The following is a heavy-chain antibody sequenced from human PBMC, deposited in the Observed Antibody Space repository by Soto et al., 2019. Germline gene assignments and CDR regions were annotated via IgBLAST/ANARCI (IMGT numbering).Heavy chain of an antibody. V-gene: IGHV1-18*01. J-gene: IGHJ4*02. Sequence: ASVKVSCKASGYTFTSYGISWVRQAPGQGLEWMGWISAYNGNTNYAQKLQGRVTMTTDTSTSTAYMELRSLRSDDTAVYCCARDILYSSSSDFDYWGQGTLVTVSS. CDR1: GYTFTSYG. CDR2: ISAYNGNT. D-gene: IGHD6-6*01. CDR3: ARDILYSSSSDFDY.